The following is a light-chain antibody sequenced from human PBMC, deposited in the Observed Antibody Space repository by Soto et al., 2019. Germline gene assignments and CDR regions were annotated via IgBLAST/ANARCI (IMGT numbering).Light chain of an antibody. CDR2: GAS. Sequence: DIPMTPSPPPLSVSLWAKTTLPCRASQSISTYLHWYQQKAGKAPKLLIYGASSLQSGVPSRFSGSGSGTDFTLSISDLQPEDFATYYCQQSYRFPRTFGQGTRLEI. CDR3: QQSYRFPRT. J-gene: IGKJ5*01. CDR1: QSISTY. V-gene: IGKV1-39*01.